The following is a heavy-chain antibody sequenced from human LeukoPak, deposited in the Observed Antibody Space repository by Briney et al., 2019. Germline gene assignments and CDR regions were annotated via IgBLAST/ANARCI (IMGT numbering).Heavy chain of an antibody. CDR3: ARRGSGRHFDF. CDR1: GFTFSDYY. CDR2: ISGGSSTI. D-gene: IGHD2-15*01. V-gene: IGHV3-11*01. J-gene: IGHJ4*02. Sequence: NPGGSLGLSCAASGFTFSDYYMSWIRQAPGKGLEWVSYISGGSSTIYYADSLKGRFTVSRDNAKNSLYLLMNSLRAEDTAVYYCARRGSGRHFDFWGQGTLVTVSS.